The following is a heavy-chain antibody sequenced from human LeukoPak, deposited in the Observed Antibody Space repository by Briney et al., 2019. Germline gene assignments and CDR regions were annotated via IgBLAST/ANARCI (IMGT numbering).Heavy chain of an antibody. J-gene: IGHJ4*02. V-gene: IGHV3-48*01. CDR3: ARLYSSSNFDY. CDR2: ISSSSSTI. D-gene: IGHD6-13*01. CDR1: GFTFSSYS. Sequence: GGSLRLSCAASGFTFSSYSMNWVRQAPGKGLEWVSYISSSSSTIYYADSVKGRFTISRDNAKNSLYLQMNSLRAEDTAVYYCARLYSSSNFDYWGQGTLVTVSS.